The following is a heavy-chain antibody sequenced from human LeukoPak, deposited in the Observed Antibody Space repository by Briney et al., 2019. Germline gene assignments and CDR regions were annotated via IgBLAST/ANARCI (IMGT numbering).Heavy chain of an antibody. Sequence: GASVKVSCKASGYTFTSYYTHWVRQAPGQGLEWIGIINPSSGSTTYAQRFQGRLTMTRDTSTSTVYMELSSLRSEDTAVYYCAREALRIAGTGCPNDYWGQGTLVTVSS. J-gene: IGHJ4*02. CDR3: AREALRIAGTGCPNDY. CDR1: GYTFTSYY. D-gene: IGHD6-13*01. V-gene: IGHV1-46*01. CDR2: INPSSGST.